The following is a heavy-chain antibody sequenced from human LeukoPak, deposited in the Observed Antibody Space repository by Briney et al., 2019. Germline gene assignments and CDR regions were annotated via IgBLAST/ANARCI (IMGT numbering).Heavy chain of an antibody. CDR3: ARAGQSNWNYDY. V-gene: IGHV4-34*01. J-gene: IGHJ4*02. Sequence: SETLSLTCAVYVGSFSGYYWTWIRQAPGKGLEWIGEIDHSGSTKYNPPLKGRVTISVDTSKNQFSLKLTSVTAADTAVYYCARAGQSNWNYDYWGPGTLVTVSS. CDR1: VGSFSGYY. D-gene: IGHD1-7*01. CDR2: IDHSGST.